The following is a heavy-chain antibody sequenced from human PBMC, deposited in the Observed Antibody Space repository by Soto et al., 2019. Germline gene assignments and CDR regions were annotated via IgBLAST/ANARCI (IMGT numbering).Heavy chain of an antibody. J-gene: IGHJ4*02. D-gene: IGHD4-17*01. CDR2: INHSGST. Sequence: QVQLRQWGAGLVKPSETLSLTCAVYGGSFNGYYWNWIRQPPGKGLEWIGEINHSGSTNYNPSLKGRVSISVDTSKNQFSLRLSSVTAADTAVYYCASQRPTVTTFDYWGQGTLVTVSS. V-gene: IGHV4-34*01. CDR3: ASQRPTVTTFDY. CDR1: GGSFNGYY.